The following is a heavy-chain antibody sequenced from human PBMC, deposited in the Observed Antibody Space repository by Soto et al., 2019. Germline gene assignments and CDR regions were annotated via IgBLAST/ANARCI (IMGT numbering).Heavy chain of an antibody. CDR3: ARDRIQLWRAFDY. CDR2: ISYDGSNK. Sequence: PGGSLRLSCAASGFTFSSYGMHWVRQAPGKGLEWVAVISYDGSNKYYADSVKGRFTISRDNSKNTLYLQMNSLRAEDTAVYYCARDRIQLWRAFDYWGQGTLVTVSS. CDR1: GFTFSSYG. J-gene: IGHJ4*02. V-gene: IGHV3-30*03. D-gene: IGHD5-18*01.